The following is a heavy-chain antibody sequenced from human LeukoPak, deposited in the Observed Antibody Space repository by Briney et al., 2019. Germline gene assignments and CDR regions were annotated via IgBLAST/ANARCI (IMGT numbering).Heavy chain of an antibody. CDR2: IYSGGST. J-gene: IGHJ5*02. Sequence: PGGSLRLSCAASGFTVSSNYMNWVRQAPGKGLEWVSVIYSGGSTFYADSVKGRFTISRDNSKNTLYLQMNNPRAEDTAVYYCAGARAGGPWGQGTLVTVSS. CDR1: GFTVSSNY. V-gene: IGHV3-53*01. D-gene: IGHD3-10*01. CDR3: AGARAGGP.